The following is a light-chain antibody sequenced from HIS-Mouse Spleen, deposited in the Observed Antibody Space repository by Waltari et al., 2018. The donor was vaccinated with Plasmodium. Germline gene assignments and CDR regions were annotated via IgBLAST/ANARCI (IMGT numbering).Light chain of an antibody. J-gene: IGLJ2*01. CDR1: SSNIGNNY. CDR2: DNK. Sequence: QSVLTQPPSVSAAPGQKVTISCSGSSSNIGNNYVSWYQQLPGTAPKLLIYDNKKRPSWIPDRFAGSKSGTSATLGITGLQTGDEADYYCGTWDSSLSAGVVFGGGTKLTVL. CDR3: GTWDSSLSAGVV. V-gene: IGLV1-51*01.